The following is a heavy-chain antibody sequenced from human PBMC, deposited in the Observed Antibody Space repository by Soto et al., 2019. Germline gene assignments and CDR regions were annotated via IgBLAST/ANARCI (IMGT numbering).Heavy chain of an antibody. Sequence: SETLSLTCTVSGGSISSGDYYWSWIRQPPGKGLEWIGYIYYSGSTYYNPSLKSRVTISVDTSKNQFSLKLSSVTAADTAVYYCARDSDDERDSSGGMDVWGQGTTVTVSS. J-gene: IGHJ6*02. CDR3: ARDSDDERDSSGGMDV. D-gene: IGHD3-22*01. V-gene: IGHV4-30-4*01. CDR2: IYYSGST. CDR1: GGSISSGDYY.